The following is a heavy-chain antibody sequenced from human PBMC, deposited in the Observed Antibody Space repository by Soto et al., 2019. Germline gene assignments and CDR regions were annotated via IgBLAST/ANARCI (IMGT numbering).Heavy chain of an antibody. CDR3: ARDRSQWLATDAFDI. J-gene: IGHJ3*02. D-gene: IGHD6-19*01. CDR2: ISSGNRYI. V-gene: IGHV3-21*01. CDR1: GFNFSSYT. Sequence: AGGSLRLSCAGSGFNFSSYTMNWVRQAPGKGLEWVSSISSGNRYIYYADSVKGRLIISRDDATNSLYLQMNSLRAEDTAVYYCARDRSQWLATDAFDIWGQGTMVTVSS.